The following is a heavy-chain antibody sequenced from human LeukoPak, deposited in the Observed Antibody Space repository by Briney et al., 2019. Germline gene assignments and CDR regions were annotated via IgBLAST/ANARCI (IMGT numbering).Heavy chain of an antibody. CDR3: ARVTAGSSISYYMDV. CDR1: GGSINSGDYY. D-gene: IGHD3-3*02. CDR2: INHSGST. Sequence: PSETLSLTCTVSGGSINSGDYYWVWIRQPPGKGLEWIGEINHSGSTNYNPSLKSRVTISVDTSKNQFSLKLSSVTAADTAVYYCARVTAGSSISYYMDVWGKGTTVTVSS. J-gene: IGHJ6*03. V-gene: IGHV4-39*07.